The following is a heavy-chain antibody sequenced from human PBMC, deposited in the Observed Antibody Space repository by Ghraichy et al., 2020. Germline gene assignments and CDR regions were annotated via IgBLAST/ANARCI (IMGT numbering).Heavy chain of an antibody. CDR1: GFTFSSYV. D-gene: IGHD2-2*02. J-gene: IGHJ6*02. Sequence: LSLTCAASGFTFSSYVMSWVRQAPGKGLDWVSGISGSGGRTYYADSVKGRFTISRDNSKNTLFLQMNSLRAEDTAVYYCAKGCSSTSCYTRMDVWGQGTTVTVS. V-gene: IGHV3-23*01. CDR3: AKGCSSTSCYTRMDV. CDR2: ISGSGGRT.